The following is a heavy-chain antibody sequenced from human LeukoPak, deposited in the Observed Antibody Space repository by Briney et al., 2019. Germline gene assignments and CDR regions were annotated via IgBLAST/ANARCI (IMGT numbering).Heavy chain of an antibody. CDR2: ISGSGGRT. CDR1: GLTFSSYA. J-gene: IGHJ4*02. V-gene: IGHV3-23*01. CDR3: AKVEPGL. Sequence: GSLRLSCSVSGLTFSSYAMSWVRQAPGKGLEWVSVISGSGGRTYYADSVKGRFTISRDNSKNTLYLQMNSLRAEDTAVYYCAKVEPGLWGQGTLVTVSS.